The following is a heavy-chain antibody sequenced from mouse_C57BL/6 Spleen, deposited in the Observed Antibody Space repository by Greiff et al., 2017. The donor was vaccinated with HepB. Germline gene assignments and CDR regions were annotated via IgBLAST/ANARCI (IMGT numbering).Heavy chain of an antibody. CDR2: ISSGSSTI. CDR1: GFTFSDYG. J-gene: IGHJ1*03. D-gene: IGHD2-4*01. V-gene: IGHV5-17*01. CDR3: ARKELVYYDYDAGYFDV. Sequence: EVQLVESGGGLVKPGGSLKLSCAASGFTFSDYGMHWVRQAPEKGLEWVAYISSGSSTIYYADTVKGRFTISRYNAKNTLFLQMTSLRSEDTAMYYCARKELVYYDYDAGYFDVWGTGTTVTVSS.